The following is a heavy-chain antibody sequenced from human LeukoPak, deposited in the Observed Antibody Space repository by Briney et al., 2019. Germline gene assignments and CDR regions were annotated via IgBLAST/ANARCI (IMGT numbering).Heavy chain of an antibody. CDR1: GGSISSSSYY. D-gene: IGHD6-19*01. Sequence: PSETLSLTCTVSGGSISSSSYYWGWIRQPPGKGLEWIGSIYYSGSTYYNPSLKSRVTISVDTSKNQFSLKLSSVTAADTAVYYCARLYSSWYPGWFDPWGLGTLVTVSS. CDR2: IYYSGST. J-gene: IGHJ5*02. V-gene: IGHV4-39*01. CDR3: ARLYSSWYPGWFDP.